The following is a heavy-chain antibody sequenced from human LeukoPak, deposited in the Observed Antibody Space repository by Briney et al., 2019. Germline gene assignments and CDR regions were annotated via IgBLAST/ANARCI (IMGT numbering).Heavy chain of an antibody. CDR1: GFTFSSYA. Sequence: GGSLRLSCAASGFTFSSYAMSWVRQAPGKGLEWVSAISGSGGSTYYADSVKGRFTISRDNSKNTLHLQMNSLRAEDTAVYYCAKDLREARYYDSSGYYLDYWGQGTLVTVSS. J-gene: IGHJ4*02. CDR3: AKDLREARYYDSSGYYLDY. V-gene: IGHV3-23*01. D-gene: IGHD3-22*01. CDR2: ISGSGGST.